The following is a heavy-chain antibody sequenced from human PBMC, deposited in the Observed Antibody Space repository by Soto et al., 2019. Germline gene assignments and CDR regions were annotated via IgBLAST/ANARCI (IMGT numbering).Heavy chain of an antibody. CDR2: LYVSGST. CDR3: VGGCSGGGCYSNYVMDV. J-gene: IGHJ6*02. Sequence: QVQLQELGPGLVKPSETLSLTCTVSGESISSFYWSWIRQTAGKGLEWIGRLYVSGSTDYTPALNSRVSMLVDRSSNQCSLKLASVTAADPAVYYCVGGCSGGGCYSNYVMDVLGPGTTRTVS. V-gene: IGHV4-4*07. CDR1: GESISSFY. D-gene: IGHD2-15*01.